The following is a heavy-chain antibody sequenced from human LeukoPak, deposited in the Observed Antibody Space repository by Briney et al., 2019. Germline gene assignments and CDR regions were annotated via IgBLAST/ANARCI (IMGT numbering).Heavy chain of an antibody. CDR3: ARDTYYDYVWGSYRNGFDY. CDR2: INSDGSST. V-gene: IGHV3-74*01. CDR1: GFTFSSYW. D-gene: IGHD3-16*02. J-gene: IGHJ4*02. Sequence: GGSLRLSCAASGFTFSSYWIHWVRQAPGKGLVWVSRINSDGSSTSYADSVKGRFTISRDNAKNSLYLQMNSLRAEDTAVYYCARDTYYDYVWGSYRNGFDYWGQGTLVSVSS.